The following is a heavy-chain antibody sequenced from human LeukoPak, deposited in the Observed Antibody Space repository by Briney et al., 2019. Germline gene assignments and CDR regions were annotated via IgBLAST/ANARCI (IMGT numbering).Heavy chain of an antibody. CDR2: INHSGST. D-gene: IGHD3-10*01. CDR3: ARCTVLPEALDAFGI. CDR1: GGSFSGYY. Sequence: SETLSLTCAVYGGSFSGYYWSWIRQPPGKGVEWIGEINHSGSTNYKPSLKSRLTISVVPSKNQFFPEVSSVTAADTAVYYCARCTVLPEALDAFGIWGQGTMVTVSS. V-gene: IGHV4-34*01. J-gene: IGHJ3*02.